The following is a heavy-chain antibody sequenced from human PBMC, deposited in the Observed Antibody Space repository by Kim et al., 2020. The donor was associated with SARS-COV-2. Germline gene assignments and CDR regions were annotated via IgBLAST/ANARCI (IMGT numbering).Heavy chain of an antibody. J-gene: IGHJ6*02. Sequence: ASVKVSCKASGYTFTSYGISWVRQAPGQGLEWMGWISAYNGNTNYAQKLQGRVTMTTDTSTSTAYMELRSLRSDDTAVYYCARDFGSSWYYASDNYYYGMDVWGQGTTVTVSS. CDR1: GYTFTSYG. V-gene: IGHV1-18*04. D-gene: IGHD6-13*01. CDR3: ARDFGSSWYYASDNYYYGMDV. CDR2: ISAYNGNT.